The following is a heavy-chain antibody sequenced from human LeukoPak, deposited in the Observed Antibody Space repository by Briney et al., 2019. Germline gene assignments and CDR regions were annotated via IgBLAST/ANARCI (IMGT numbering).Heavy chain of an antibody. D-gene: IGHD6-6*01. CDR2: IYSGGST. V-gene: IGHV3-53*01. CDR1: GFTVSSNY. CDR3: AKDHLAARLGFDY. J-gene: IGHJ4*02. Sequence: GGSLRLSCAASGFTVSSNYMSWVRQAPGKGLEWVSVIYSGGSTYYADSVKGRFTISRDNSKNTLYLQMNSLRAEDTAVYYCAKDHLAARLGFDYWGQGTLVTVSS.